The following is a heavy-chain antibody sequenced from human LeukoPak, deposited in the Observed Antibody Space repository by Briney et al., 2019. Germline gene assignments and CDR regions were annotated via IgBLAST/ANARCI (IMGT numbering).Heavy chain of an antibody. CDR1: GVSISNYY. Sequence: SETLSLTCTVSGVSISNYYWSWIRQPAGKGLEWIGRIYTSGSTTYNSSLKSRVTISLDTSKNHFSLRLSSVTAADTAVYYCARDREVGATGYYFDYWGQGTLVTVSS. CDR3: ARDREVGATGYYFDY. V-gene: IGHV4-4*07. D-gene: IGHD1-26*01. CDR2: IYTSGST. J-gene: IGHJ4*02.